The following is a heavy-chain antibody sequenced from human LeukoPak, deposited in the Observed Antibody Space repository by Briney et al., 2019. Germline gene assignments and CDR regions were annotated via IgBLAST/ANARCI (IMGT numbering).Heavy chain of an antibody. D-gene: IGHD6-19*01. J-gene: IGHJ5*02. Sequence: PGGSLRHSCAASGVIVSRNFMSWVRQAPGKGLQWVAIMYAGGTTDYSESVRGRFHISRDTSNNTLSLQMNSLRAEDTAVYYCARDSGSGWPLDRWGQVTLVTVSS. V-gene: IGHV3-53*01. CDR2: MYAGGTT. CDR1: GVIVSRNF. CDR3: ARDSGSGWPLDR.